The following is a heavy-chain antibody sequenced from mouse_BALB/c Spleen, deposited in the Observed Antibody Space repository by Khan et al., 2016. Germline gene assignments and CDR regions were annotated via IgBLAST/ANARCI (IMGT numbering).Heavy chain of an antibody. CDR1: GFTFSSYA. Sequence: EVELVESGGGFVKPGGSLKLSCAASGFTFSSYAMSWVRQSPEKRLEWVAEISSGGSYTYYPDTVKGRSTIARDNATNTLYLELSSLRSEDTTMYYCARAQSPYWGQGTLVTVSA. J-gene: IGHJ3*01. CDR2: ISSGGSYT. V-gene: IGHV5-9-4*01. CDR3: ARAQSPY.